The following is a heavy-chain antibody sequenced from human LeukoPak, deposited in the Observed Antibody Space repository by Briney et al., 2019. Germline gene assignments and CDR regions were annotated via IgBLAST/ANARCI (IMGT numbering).Heavy chain of an antibody. D-gene: IGHD3-10*01. CDR2: ISSSGDST. V-gene: IGHV3-23*01. CDR1: GFTFSSYA. CDR3: AKSGRDPYYFDY. J-gene: IGHJ4*02. Sequence: GGPLRLSCAASGFTFSSYAMSWVRQAPGKGLEWVSAISSSGDSTYYADSVKGRFTISRDNSKNTLYLQMNSLRAEDTAIYYCAKSGRDPYYFDYWGQGTLVTVSS.